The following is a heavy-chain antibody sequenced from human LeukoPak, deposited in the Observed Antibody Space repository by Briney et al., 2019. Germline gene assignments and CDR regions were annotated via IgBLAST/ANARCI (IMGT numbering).Heavy chain of an antibody. CDR3: ARDRGTYYYDSSGYGPYAFDI. CDR1: GYTFTSYG. Sequence: ASVKVSCKASGYTFTSYGISWVRQAPGQGLEWMGWISAYNGNTNYAQKLQGRVTMTTDTSTSTAYMELRSLRSDDTAVYYCARDRGTYYYDSSGYGPYAFDIWGQGTMVTVSS. V-gene: IGHV1-18*01. D-gene: IGHD3-22*01. CDR2: ISAYNGNT. J-gene: IGHJ3*02.